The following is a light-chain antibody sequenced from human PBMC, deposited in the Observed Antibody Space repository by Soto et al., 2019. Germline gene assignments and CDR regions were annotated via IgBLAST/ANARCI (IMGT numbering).Light chain of an antibody. V-gene: IGKV1D-12*01. Sequence: DIQMTQSPFSVSASVGDKVTITCRSSQDISNSLAWYQQKPGKAPKLLIYAASSLQSGVPSRFCGSGSGTVFTLTISSLQPEDFATYYCQQADSFPLTFGCGTTVEIK. CDR1: QDISNS. CDR3: QQADSFPLT. CDR2: AAS. J-gene: IGKJ4*01.